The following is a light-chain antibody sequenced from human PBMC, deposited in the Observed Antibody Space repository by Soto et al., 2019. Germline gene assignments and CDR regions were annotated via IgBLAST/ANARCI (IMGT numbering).Light chain of an antibody. J-gene: IGKJ4*01. CDR3: QQYDDWPLT. CDR1: ENIKNR. V-gene: IGKV3-15*01. CDR2: DAF. Sequence: VMTQSPATLSVSPGERATLSCRASENIKNRLAWYQQKPGQGPRLLIYDAFTRATDIPARFSGSASGTEFTLTISSLQSEDSAFYYCQQYDDWPLTLGGGTKVDIK.